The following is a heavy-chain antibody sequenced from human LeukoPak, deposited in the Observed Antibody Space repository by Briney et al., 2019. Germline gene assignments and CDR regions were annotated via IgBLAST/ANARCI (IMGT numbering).Heavy chain of an antibody. J-gene: IGHJ4*02. D-gene: IGHD6-19*01. CDR2: IYHSGST. Sequence: SETLSLTCAVSGGSISSGGYSWSWIRQPPGKGLEWIGYIYHSGSTYYNPSLKSRVTISVDRSKNQFSLKLSSVTAADTAVYCCARVDSSGWYYFDYWGQGTLVTVSS. CDR3: ARVDSSGWYYFDY. CDR1: GGSISSGGYS. V-gene: IGHV4-30-2*01.